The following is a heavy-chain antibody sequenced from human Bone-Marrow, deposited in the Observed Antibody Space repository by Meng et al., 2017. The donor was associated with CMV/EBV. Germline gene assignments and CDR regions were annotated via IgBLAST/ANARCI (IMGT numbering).Heavy chain of an antibody. D-gene: IGHD2-15*01. CDR1: GFTFTSSA. CDR2: IVVGSGNT. V-gene: IGHV1-58*01. J-gene: IGHJ4*02. CDR3: AAAALKLVGYRPNQ. Sequence: SAKVSCKASGFTFTSSAVQWVRQARGQRLEWIGWIVVGSGNTNYAQKFQERVTITRDMSTSTAYMELSSLRSEDTAVYYCAAAALKLVGYRPNQWGQGTLVTVSS.